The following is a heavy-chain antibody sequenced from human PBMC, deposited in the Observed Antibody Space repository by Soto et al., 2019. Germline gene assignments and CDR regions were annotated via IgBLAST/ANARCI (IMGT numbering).Heavy chain of an antibody. V-gene: IGHV3-21*01. CDR1: GFTFSSYS. D-gene: IGHD2-15*01. Sequence: GGSLRLSCATSGFTFSSYSMNWFRQAPVIGLEWVSSISSSSRYIYYADSVRGRFTISRDNAKNSLYLQINSLRAEDTAVYYCARDRLVAATSAPPYCYYGMDVWGQGTTVTSP. CDR3: ARDRLVAATSAPPYCYYGMDV. J-gene: IGHJ6*02. CDR2: ISSSSRYI.